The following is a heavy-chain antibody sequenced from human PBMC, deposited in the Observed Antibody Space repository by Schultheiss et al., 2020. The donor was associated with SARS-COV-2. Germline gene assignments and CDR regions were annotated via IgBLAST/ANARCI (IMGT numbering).Heavy chain of an antibody. V-gene: IGHV4-59*01. D-gene: IGHD3-16*02. Sequence: SETLSLTCTVSGGSISSYYWSWIRQPAGKGLEWIGYIYNTVTTNYNPSLKSRVTISVDTSKNQFSLKLTSVTAADTAVYYCAKDDYVWGSYLRHWGQGSLVTVSS. CDR1: GGSISSYY. CDR3: AKDDYVWGSYLRH. J-gene: IGHJ4*02. CDR2: IYNTVTT.